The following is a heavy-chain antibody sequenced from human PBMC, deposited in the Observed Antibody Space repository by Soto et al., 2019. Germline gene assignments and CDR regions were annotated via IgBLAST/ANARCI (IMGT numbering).Heavy chain of an antibody. CDR1: GYRFPSYW. D-gene: IGHD5-18*01. CDR3: ARQSLGWGVTDGYPYSCGMVV. CDR2: IDPSDYYT. Sequence: GQALKISCTVAGYRFPSYWISWVGHKTGKGMEWMGRIDPSDYYTNYSPSFQGHVTIPADKSISTAYLQWSSLKASDTAMYYCARQSLGWGVTDGYPYSCGMVVCGPGST. V-gene: IGHV5-10-1*01. J-gene: IGHJ6*02.